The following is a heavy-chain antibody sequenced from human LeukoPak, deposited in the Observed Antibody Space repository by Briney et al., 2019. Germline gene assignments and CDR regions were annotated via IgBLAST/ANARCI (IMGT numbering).Heavy chain of an antibody. D-gene: IGHD3-10*01. CDR3: ANYGSGSYYYYYMDV. V-gene: IGHV3-30*02. CDR1: GFTFSSYV. CDR2: IRYDGSNK. J-gene: IGHJ6*03. Sequence: PGGSLRLSCAPSGFTFSSYVMHWVRQAPGKGLEWVAFIRYDGSNKYYADSVKGRFTISRDNSKNTLYLQMNSLRAEDRAVYYCANYGSGSYYYYYMDVWGKGTTVTVSS.